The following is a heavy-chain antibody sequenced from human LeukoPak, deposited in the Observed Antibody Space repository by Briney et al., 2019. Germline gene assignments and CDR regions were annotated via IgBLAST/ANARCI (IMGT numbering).Heavy chain of an antibody. J-gene: IGHJ4*02. CDR3: ARGGWGPFDY. D-gene: IGHD3-16*01. V-gene: IGHV4-59*01. Sequence: SETLSLTCTVSGGSISSYYWSWIRQPPGKGLEWIGYIYYSGSTNYNPSLKSRVTISVDTSKNQFSLKLSSVTAADTAVYYCARGGWGPFDYWGQGTLVTVSS. CDR1: GGSISSYY. CDR2: IYYSGST.